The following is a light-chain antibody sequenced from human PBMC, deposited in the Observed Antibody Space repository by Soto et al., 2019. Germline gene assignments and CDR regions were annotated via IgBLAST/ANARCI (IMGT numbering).Light chain of an antibody. V-gene: IGLV2-14*01. CDR3: SPYTTSATYV. CDR2: EVS. J-gene: IGLJ1*01. Sequence: QSALTQPASVSGSPGQSITISCTGTSSDVGGYNYVSWYQHHPGKVPKLLISEVSKGPSGVSSRFSGSKSGNTASLTISGLQADDEADYFCSPYTTSATYVFGTGTKVTVL. CDR1: SSDVGGYNY.